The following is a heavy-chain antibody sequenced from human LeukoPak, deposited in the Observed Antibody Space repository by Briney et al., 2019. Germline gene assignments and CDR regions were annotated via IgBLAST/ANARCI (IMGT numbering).Heavy chain of an antibody. CDR1: GYTFTGYY. CDR3: ASPTKPLYSSSLDFDY. J-gene: IGHJ4*02. V-gene: IGHV1-2*02. Sequence: ASVKVSCKASGYTFTGYYMHWVRQAPGQGLEWMGWINPNSGGTNYAQKFQGRVTMTRDTSISTAYMELSRLRSDDTAVYYCASPTKPLYSSSLDFDYWGQGTLVTVSS. CDR2: INPNSGGT. D-gene: IGHD6-6*01.